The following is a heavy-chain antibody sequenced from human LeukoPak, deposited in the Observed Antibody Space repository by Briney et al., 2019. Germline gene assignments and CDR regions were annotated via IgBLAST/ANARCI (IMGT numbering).Heavy chain of an antibody. CDR2: IWYDGSNK. V-gene: IGHV3-33*01. Sequence: GGSLRLSCAASGLTFSNYGMHWVRQAPGKGLEWVAVIWYDGSNKYYADFVKGRFTISRDNSKNTLYMQMNSLRAEDTAIYYGGRDRWFGDEVSFDIWGQGTMVTVSS. CDR1: GLTFSNYG. D-gene: IGHD3-10*01. J-gene: IGHJ3*02. CDR3: GRDRWFGDEVSFDI.